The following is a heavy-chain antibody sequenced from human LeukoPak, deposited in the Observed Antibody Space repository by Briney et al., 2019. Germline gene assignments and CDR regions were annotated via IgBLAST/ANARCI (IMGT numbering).Heavy chain of an antibody. Sequence: ASVKVSCKASGYTFTGYYMHWVRQAPGQGLEWMGWINPNSGGTNYAQKFQGRVTMTRDTSLSTAYLDLSRLRYDDTAIYFCAVEWRLLAVAGKGFDPWGQGTLVTVSS. CDR3: AVEWRLLAVAGKGFDP. J-gene: IGHJ5*02. CDR2: INPNSGGT. D-gene: IGHD6-19*01. V-gene: IGHV1-2*02. CDR1: GYTFTGYY.